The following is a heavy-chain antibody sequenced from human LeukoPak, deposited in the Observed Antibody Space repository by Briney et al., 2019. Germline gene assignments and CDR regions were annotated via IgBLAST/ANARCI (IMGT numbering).Heavy chain of an antibody. V-gene: IGHV3-30-3*01. CDR2: ISYDGSNK. CDR3: AKIHLGNYDFRSGSYYYYGMDV. D-gene: IGHD3-3*01. CDR1: GFTFSSYA. J-gene: IGHJ6*02. Sequence: PGKSLRLSCAASGFTFSSYAMHWVRQAPGKGLEWVAVISYDGSNKYYADSVKGRFTISRDNTKNMLYLQMNSLRAEDTAVYYCAKIHLGNYDFRSGSYYYYGMDVWGQGTTVTVSS.